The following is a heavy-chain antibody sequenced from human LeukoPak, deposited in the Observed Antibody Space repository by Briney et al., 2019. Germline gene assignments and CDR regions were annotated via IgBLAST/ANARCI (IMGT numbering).Heavy chain of an antibody. CDR2: IYYSEVT. D-gene: IGHD3-3*01. CDR3: ARGVVITGLDY. Sequence: SETLSLTCTVSGGSISTYYWSWIRQLPGKGLEWIGNIYYSEVTNYNPSLKSRVTISVDTSKNQFSLKLSSVTAADTAVYYCARGVVITGLDYWGQGTLVTVSS. CDR1: GGSISTYY. V-gene: IGHV4-59*01. J-gene: IGHJ4*02.